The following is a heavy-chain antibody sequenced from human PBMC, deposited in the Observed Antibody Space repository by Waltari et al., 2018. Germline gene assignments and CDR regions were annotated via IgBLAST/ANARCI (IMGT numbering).Heavy chain of an antibody. D-gene: IGHD2-15*01. J-gene: IGHJ4*02. CDR1: G. V-gene: IGHV4-4*02. Sequence: GWIWVRQSPGKGLEWIGQINRSGRTNYHPAFESRVIVSIDSSNNQFSLKLLSATAADTAVYYCARDRGRGIYLDTWGQGTLVTVSP. CDR3: ARDRGRGIYLDT. CDR2: INRSGRT.